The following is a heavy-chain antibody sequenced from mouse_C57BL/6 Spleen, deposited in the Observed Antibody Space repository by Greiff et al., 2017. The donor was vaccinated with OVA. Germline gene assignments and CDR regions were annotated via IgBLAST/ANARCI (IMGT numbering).Heavy chain of an antibody. D-gene: IGHD2-4*01. CDR2: ISSGSSTI. CDR3: ARGDYDYVGGFAY. V-gene: IGHV5-17*01. CDR1: GFTFSDYG. Sequence: EVQLVESGGGLVKPGGSLKLSCAASGFTFSDYGMHWVRQAPEKGLEWVAYISSGSSTIYYADTVKGRFTISRDNAKNTLFLQMTSLRSEDTAMDYCARGDYDYVGGFAYWGQGTLVTVSA. J-gene: IGHJ3*01.